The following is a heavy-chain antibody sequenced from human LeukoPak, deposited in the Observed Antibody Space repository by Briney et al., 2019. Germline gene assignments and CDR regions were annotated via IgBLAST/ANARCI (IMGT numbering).Heavy chain of an antibody. Sequence: PSETLSLTCTVSGGSISSSTYYWGWIRQSPGKGLEWMGTIYYSGSTYYNPSLKNRVTISIDTSKNQFSFNLTSVTAADTAVYYCARHGFCSGGSCYSWGYYYYMDVWGKGTTVTISS. D-gene: IGHD2-15*01. CDR1: GGSISSSTYY. CDR3: ARHGFCSGGSCYSWGYYYYMDV. J-gene: IGHJ6*03. V-gene: IGHV4-39*01. CDR2: IYYSGST.